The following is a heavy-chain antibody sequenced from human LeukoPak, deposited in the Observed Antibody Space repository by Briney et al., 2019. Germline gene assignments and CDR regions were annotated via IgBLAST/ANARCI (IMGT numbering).Heavy chain of an antibody. V-gene: IGHV4-59*08. Sequence: SETLSLTCTVSGGSISSYYWSWIRQPPGKGLEWIGYIYYSGSTNYNPSLKSRVTISVDTSKNQFSLKLSSVTAADTAVYYCARRGSSWPLFDYWGQGTLVTVSS. D-gene: IGHD6-13*01. CDR2: IYYSGST. CDR1: GGSISSYY. J-gene: IGHJ4*02. CDR3: ARRGSSWPLFDY.